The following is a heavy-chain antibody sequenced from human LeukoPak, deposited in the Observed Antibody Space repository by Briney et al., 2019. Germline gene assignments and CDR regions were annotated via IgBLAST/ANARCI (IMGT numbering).Heavy chain of an antibody. D-gene: IGHD3-10*01. V-gene: IGHV4-34*01. Sequence: SETLSLTCGVYGDSFDNYYWNWIRQFPEKRLEWIGEVDHSGRTTYSPSLQGRVTISVDTSKSQFSLKLNSVTAADTAVYFCAATNYFYGSGSFHKRDSWGQGTLVTVSS. CDR2: VDHSGRT. CDR3: AATNYFYGSGSFHKRDS. CDR1: GDSFDNYY. J-gene: IGHJ4*02.